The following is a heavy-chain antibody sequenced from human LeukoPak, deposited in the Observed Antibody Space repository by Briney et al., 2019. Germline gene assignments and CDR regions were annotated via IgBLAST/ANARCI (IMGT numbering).Heavy chain of an antibody. CDR1: GFTFSSYW. J-gene: IGHJ4*02. CDR3: AGQYNWNDVPFDY. V-gene: IGHV3-7*03. D-gene: IGHD1-20*01. CDR2: IKQDGSEK. Sequence: GGSLRLSCAASGFTFSSYWMSWVRQAPGKGLEWVANIKQDGSEKYYVDSVKGRFTISRDNATNSLYLQMNSLRAEDTAVYYCAGQYNWNDVPFDYWGQGTLVTVSS.